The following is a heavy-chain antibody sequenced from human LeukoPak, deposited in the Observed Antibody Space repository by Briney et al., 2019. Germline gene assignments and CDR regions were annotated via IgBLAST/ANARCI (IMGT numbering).Heavy chain of an antibody. D-gene: IGHD3-3*01. CDR2: ISSSSSYI. J-gene: IGHJ4*02. Sequence: GGSLRLSCAASGFTFSSYAMSWVRQAPGKGLEWVSSISSSSSYIYYADSVKGRFTISRDNAKNSLYLQMNSLRAEDTAVYYCAKEEWLLAVYFDYWGQGTLVTVSS. V-gene: IGHV3-21*04. CDR1: GFTFSSYA. CDR3: AKEEWLLAVYFDY.